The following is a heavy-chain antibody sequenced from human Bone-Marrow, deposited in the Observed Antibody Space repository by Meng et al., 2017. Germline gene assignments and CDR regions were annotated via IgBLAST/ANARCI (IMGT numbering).Heavy chain of an antibody. CDR2: INIDGSST. CDR1: GFKLSSYW. V-gene: IGHV3-74*02. CDR3: ANRYFDL. Sequence: VQLVESGGGVFQPGRSLRLSCVASGFKLSSYWMHWVRQAPGKGLVWVSRINIDGSSTIYADSVEGRFTISRDNSKNSLYLQMNSLRAEDTALYYCANRYFDLWGRGTLVTVSS. J-gene: IGHJ2*01.